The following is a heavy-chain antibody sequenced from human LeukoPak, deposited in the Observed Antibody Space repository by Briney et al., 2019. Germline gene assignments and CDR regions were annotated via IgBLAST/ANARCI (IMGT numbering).Heavy chain of an antibody. D-gene: IGHD2-8*01. CDR1: GYTFTSYD. CDR3: ARGLPLGYCTYGVCYPPKHFDF. Sequence: ASVKVSRKASGYTFTSYDINWVRQAPGQGLEWMGWVNPESGNTGYKQKFQARVTITRDTSITTAYMELSSLTSDDTAVYFCARGLPLGYCTYGVCYPPKHFDFWGQGTLVTVSS. J-gene: IGHJ4*02. CDR2: VNPESGNT. V-gene: IGHV1-8*03.